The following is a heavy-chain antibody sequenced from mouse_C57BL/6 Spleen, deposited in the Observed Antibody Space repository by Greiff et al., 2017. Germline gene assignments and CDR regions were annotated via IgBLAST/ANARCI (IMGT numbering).Heavy chain of an antibody. CDR3: ARQSYYYGRTGAMDY. D-gene: IGHD1-1*01. Sequence: VQLQQSGPGLVAPSQSLSITCTVSGFSLTSYGVHWVRQPPGKGLEWLVVIWSDGSTTYNSALKSRLSISKDNSKSQVFLKMNSLQTDDTAMYYCARQSYYYGRTGAMDYWGQGTSVTVSS. CDR1: GFSLTSYG. V-gene: IGHV2-6-1*01. J-gene: IGHJ4*01. CDR2: IWSDGST.